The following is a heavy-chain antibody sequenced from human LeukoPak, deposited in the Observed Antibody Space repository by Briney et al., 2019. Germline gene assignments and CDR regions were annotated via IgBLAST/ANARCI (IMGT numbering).Heavy chain of an antibody. D-gene: IGHD4-17*01. CDR1: GSTFSSYA. CDR2: ISGSGGST. Sequence: GGSLRLSCAASGSTFSSYAMSWVRQAPGKGLEWVSAISGSGGSTYYADSVKGRFTISRDNSKNTLCLQMNSLRAEDTAVYYCAKAGYGDYDIPWGQGTLVTVSS. CDR3: AKAGYGDYDIP. V-gene: IGHV3-23*01. J-gene: IGHJ4*02.